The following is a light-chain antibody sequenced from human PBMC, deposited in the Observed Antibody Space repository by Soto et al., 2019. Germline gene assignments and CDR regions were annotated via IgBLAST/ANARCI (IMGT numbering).Light chain of an antibody. Sequence: DIQVTQSPSSLSASVGDRVTITCRASQGIRDDVGWYQQRPGKAPKRLIYAASTLPSGVPSRFSGSGSGTEFTLTITSLQPEDCATYYCLQHNSYPLTFGGGTKVEIK. CDR2: AAS. V-gene: IGKV1-17*01. CDR1: QGIRDD. CDR3: LQHNSYPLT. J-gene: IGKJ4*01.